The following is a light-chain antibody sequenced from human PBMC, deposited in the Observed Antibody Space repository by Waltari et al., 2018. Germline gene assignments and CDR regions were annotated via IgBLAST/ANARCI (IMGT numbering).Light chain of an antibody. J-gene: IGKJ4*01. Sequence: DIQRTQFPSSVSASVGDSVTITCRASQDISRWLAWYQQKPGKAPKFLIYGASNLQSGVPSRFSGSGSGTDFTLTISSLQPEDFATYYCQQANSFPLTFGGGTKVEIK. CDR3: QQANSFPLT. CDR2: GAS. CDR1: QDISRW. V-gene: IGKV1-12*01.